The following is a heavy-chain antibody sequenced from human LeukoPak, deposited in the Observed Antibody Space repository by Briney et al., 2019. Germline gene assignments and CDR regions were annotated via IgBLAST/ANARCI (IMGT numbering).Heavy chain of an antibody. Sequence: SETLSLTCNVSGVSISTFYWTWIRQPPGRELEWIGYIYYSGSTYYNPSLKSRVTISVDTSKNQFSLKLSSVTAADTAVYYCARDLRTDDAFDIWGQGTLVTVSS. J-gene: IGHJ3*02. CDR2: IYYSGST. V-gene: IGHV4-59*12. CDR1: GVSISTFY. CDR3: ARDLRTDDAFDI.